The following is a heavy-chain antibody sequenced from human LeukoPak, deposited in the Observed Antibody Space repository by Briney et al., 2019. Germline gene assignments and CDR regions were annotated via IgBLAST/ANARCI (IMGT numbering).Heavy chain of an antibody. CDR1: GSSFTNYW. J-gene: IGHJ4*02. V-gene: IGHV5-51*01. CDR2: IYPGDSDT. Sequence: GESLKISCKGSGSSFTNYWIAWVRQMPGKGLEWMGIIYPGDSDTTYSPSFQGQVTISANKSIRTAYLQWSSLKASDTAMYYCARQGYSSGWYWGQGTLVTVSS. CDR3: ARQGYSSGWY. D-gene: IGHD6-19*01.